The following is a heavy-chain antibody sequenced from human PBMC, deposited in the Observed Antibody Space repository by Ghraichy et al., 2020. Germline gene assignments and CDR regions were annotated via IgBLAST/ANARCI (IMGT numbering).Heavy chain of an antibody. Sequence: GESLNISCAASGFTFSSYAMSWVRQAPGKGLEWVSAIRGSGGSTYYADSVKGRFTISRDNSKNTLYLQMNSLRAEDTAVYYCAKVVPGSWYVGNYYYYYGMGVWGQGTTVTVSS. CDR1: GFTFSSYA. D-gene: IGHD6-13*01. CDR3: AKVVPGSWYVGNYYYYYGMGV. J-gene: IGHJ6*02. CDR2: IRGSGGST. V-gene: IGHV3-23*01.